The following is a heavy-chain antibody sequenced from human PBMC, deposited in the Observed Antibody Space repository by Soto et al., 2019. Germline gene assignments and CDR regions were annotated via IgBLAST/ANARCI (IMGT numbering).Heavy chain of an antibody. Sequence: GSLRLSCAASGFTFSIYAMSWVRQAPGKGLEWVSAISGSGGSTYYADSVKGRFTISRDNSKNTLYLQMNSLRAEDTAVYYCAKTLNYYDSSGYFDYWGQGTLVTVSS. D-gene: IGHD3-22*01. CDR1: GFTFSIYA. J-gene: IGHJ4*02. V-gene: IGHV3-23*01. CDR2: ISGSGGST. CDR3: AKTLNYYDSSGYFDY.